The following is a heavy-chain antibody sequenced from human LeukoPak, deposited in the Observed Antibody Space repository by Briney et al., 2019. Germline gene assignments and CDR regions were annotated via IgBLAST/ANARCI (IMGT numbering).Heavy chain of an antibody. CDR3: ARHSSYYGSGMVWRKDWFDP. CDR1: GGSFSGYY. V-gene: IGHV4-34*01. D-gene: IGHD3-10*01. J-gene: IGHJ5*02. Sequence: SETLSLTCAVYGGSFSGYYWSWIRQPPGKGLEWIGEINHSGSTNYNPSLKSRVTISVDTSKNQFSLKLSSVTAADTAVYYCARHSSYYGSGMVWRKDWFDPWGQGTLVTVSS. CDR2: INHSGST.